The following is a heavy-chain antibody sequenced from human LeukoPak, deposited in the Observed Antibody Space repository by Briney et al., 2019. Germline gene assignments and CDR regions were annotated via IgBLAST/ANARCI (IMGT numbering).Heavy chain of an antibody. CDR3: ARGPAADLFDY. CDR1: GITFNTYA. CDR2: ISGSGGST. Sequence: GGSLRLSCAASGITFNTYAMTWVRQAPGKGLEWVSAISGSGGSTYYADSVKGRFTISRDNSKNTLYLQMNSLRAEDTAVYYCARGPAADLFDYWGQGTLVTVSS. J-gene: IGHJ4*02. D-gene: IGHD6-13*01. V-gene: IGHV3-23*01.